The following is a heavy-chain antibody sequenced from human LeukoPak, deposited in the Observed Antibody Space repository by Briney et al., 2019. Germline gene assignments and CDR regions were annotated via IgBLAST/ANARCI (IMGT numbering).Heavy chain of an antibody. Sequence: ASVKVSCKTSGFTFSDSAIQWVRQARGQPLEWIGWVIVGSGRTHYAQKFQGRVTMTRDMSTSTVYMELSSLRSEDTAVYYCARPRYSYGYGEFDYWGQGTLVTVSS. CDR3: ARPRYSYGYGEFDY. V-gene: IGHV1-58*02. J-gene: IGHJ4*02. D-gene: IGHD5-18*01. CDR2: VIVGSGRT. CDR1: GFTFSDSA.